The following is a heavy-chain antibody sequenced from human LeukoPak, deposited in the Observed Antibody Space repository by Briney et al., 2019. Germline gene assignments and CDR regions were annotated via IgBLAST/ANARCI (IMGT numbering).Heavy chain of an antibody. CDR3: AISAGITIFGVAVDY. Sequence: SETLSLTCAVSGYPISSGYYRGWIRQPPGKGLEWIGSIYHSGSTYYNPSLKSRVTISVDTSKNQFSLNLSSVTAADTAVYYCAISAGITIFGVAVDYWGQGTLVTVSS. CDR1: GYPISSGYY. D-gene: IGHD3-3*01. J-gene: IGHJ4*02. CDR2: IYHSGST. V-gene: IGHV4-38-2*01.